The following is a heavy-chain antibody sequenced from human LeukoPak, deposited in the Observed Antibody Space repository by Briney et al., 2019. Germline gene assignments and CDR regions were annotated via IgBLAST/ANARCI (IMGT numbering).Heavy chain of an antibody. CDR1: GFTFDDYA. D-gene: IGHD3-22*01. Sequence: GGSLRLSXAASGFTFDDYAMHWVRQAPGKGLEWVSLVSGDGGSTYYADSVKGRFTISRDNSKNSLYLQMNSLRTEDTALYYCAKTPGRYYYDSSGNFDYWGQGTLVTVSS. V-gene: IGHV3-43*02. J-gene: IGHJ4*02. CDR2: VSGDGGST. CDR3: AKTPGRYYYDSSGNFDY.